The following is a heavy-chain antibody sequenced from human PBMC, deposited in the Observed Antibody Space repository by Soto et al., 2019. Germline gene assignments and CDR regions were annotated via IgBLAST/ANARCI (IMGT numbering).Heavy chain of an antibody. CDR3: ARESSLGYYGSGTFDP. CDR1: GYTFTSYY. D-gene: IGHD3-10*01. CDR2: INPSGGST. V-gene: IGHV1-46*01. Sequence: ASVKVSCKASGYTFTSYYMHWVRQAPGQGLEWMGIINPSGGSTSYAQKFRGRVTMTRDTSTSTVYMELSSLRSEGTAVYYCARESSLGYYGSGTFDPWGQGTLVTVSS. J-gene: IGHJ5*02.